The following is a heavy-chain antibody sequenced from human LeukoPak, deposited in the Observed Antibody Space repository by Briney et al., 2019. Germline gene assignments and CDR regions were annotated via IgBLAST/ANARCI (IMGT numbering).Heavy chain of an antibody. J-gene: IGHJ4*02. CDR1: GFTFSSYG. CDR2: IRFDGSIK. V-gene: IGHV3-30*02. CDR3: AKEPNPGYLSEGFDS. Sequence: PGGSLRLSCAASGFTFSSYGMHWVRQAPGKGLEWVAFIRFDGSIKYYADSVKGRFTISRDNSRNTVFLQMSSLRVEDTAVYYCAKEPNPGYLSEGFDSWGQGTLVTVSS. D-gene: IGHD5-18*01.